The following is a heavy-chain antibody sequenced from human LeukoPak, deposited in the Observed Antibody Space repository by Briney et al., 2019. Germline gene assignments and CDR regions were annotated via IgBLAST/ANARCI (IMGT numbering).Heavy chain of an antibody. Sequence: GRSLRLSCAASGFTFSSYAMHWVRQAPGKGLEWVAVISYDGSNKYYADSVKGRFTISRDNAKNSLYLQMNSLRAEDTAVYYCARGVRYYDILTGNYPTYCYGMDVWGQGTTVTVSS. J-gene: IGHJ6*02. CDR3: ARGVRYYDILTGNYPTYCYGMDV. CDR1: GFTFSSYA. V-gene: IGHV3-30-3*01. D-gene: IGHD3-9*01. CDR2: ISYDGSNK.